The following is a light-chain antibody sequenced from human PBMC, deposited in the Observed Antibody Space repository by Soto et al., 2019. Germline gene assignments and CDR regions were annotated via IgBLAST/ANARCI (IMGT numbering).Light chain of an antibody. CDR3: QQYNNWPSIT. Sequence: EMMMTQSPATLSVSPGERATLSCRASQSVSSNLAWYPQKPGQPPRLLIYGASTRATGIPARFSGSGSGTGFTPPSSTLPSEDFAIYYCQQYNNWPSITFGQGTRLEIK. CDR1: QSVSSN. V-gene: IGKV3-15*01. J-gene: IGKJ5*01. CDR2: GAS.